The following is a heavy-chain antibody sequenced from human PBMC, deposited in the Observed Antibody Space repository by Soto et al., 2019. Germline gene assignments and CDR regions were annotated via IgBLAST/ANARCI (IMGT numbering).Heavy chain of an antibody. V-gene: IGHV4-30-4*02. CDR3: ARGGSTLWRRALDI. CDR1: GGSVSSNDYY. CDR2: ISYSGST. Sequence: PSDTLSLTCTVSGGSVSSNDYYWNWIRQPPGRGLEWIGHISYSGSTSYNASLKSRVTISVDTSKNQFSLKLTSLTAADTAVYYCARGGSTLWRRALDIWGQGTMVTVSS. D-gene: IGHD3-10*01. J-gene: IGHJ3*02.